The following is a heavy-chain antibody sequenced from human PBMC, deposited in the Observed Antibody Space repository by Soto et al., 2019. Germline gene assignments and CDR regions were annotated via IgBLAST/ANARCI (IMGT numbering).Heavy chain of an antibody. V-gene: IGHV4-61*01. D-gene: IGHD5-18*01. CDR1: GGSVSSGSDY. J-gene: IGHJ1*01. CDR2: IYHSGST. CDR3: AKHGYYEYFQY. Sequence: SETLSLTCTVSGGSVSSGSDYWSWIRQPPGKGLEWIAYIYHSGSTNYNPSLKSRVTISVDTSKNQFSLNLRSVTAADTAVYYCAKHGYYEYFQYWGQGTLVTVSS.